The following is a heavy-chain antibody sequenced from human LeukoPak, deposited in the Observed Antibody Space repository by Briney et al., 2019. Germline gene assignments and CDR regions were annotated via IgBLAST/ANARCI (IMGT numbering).Heavy chain of an antibody. CDR1: GFTFSSYW. V-gene: IGHV3-9*01. CDR2: ISWNSGSI. J-gene: IGHJ4*02. Sequence: GGSLRLSCAASGFTFSSYWMSWVRQAPGKGLEWVSGISWNSGSIGYADSVKGRFTISRDNAKNSLYLQMNSLRAEDTALYYCAKDIIGTSLGGVFDYWGQGTLVTVSS. D-gene: IGHD2-2*01. CDR3: AKDIIGTSLGGVFDY.